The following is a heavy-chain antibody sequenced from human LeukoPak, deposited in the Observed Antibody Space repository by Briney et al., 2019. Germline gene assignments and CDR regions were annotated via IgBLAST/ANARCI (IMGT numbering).Heavy chain of an antibody. CDR2: INWNGGST. CDR1: GFTFDDYA. CDR3: ARDYYGDSHFDY. J-gene: IGHJ4*02. V-gene: IGHV3-20*03. Sequence: GGSLRLSFAASGFTFDDYAMNWVRQAPGKGLEWVSGINWNGGSTGYADSVKGRFTISRDNAKNSLYLQMNSLRAEDTAFYYCARDYYGDSHFDYWGQGTLVTVSS. D-gene: IGHD4-17*01.